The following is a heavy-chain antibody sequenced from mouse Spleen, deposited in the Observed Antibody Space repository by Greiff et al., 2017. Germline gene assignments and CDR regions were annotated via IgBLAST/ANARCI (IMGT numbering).Heavy chain of an antibody. J-gene: IGHJ2*01. CDR3: NALGSTMTLYYFDY. Sequence: EVQLQQSGAELVRSGASVKLSCTASGFNIKDYYMHWVKQRPEQGLEWIGWIDPENGDTEYAPKFQGKATMTADTSSNTAYLQLSSLTSEDTAVYYCNALGSTMTLYYFDYWGQGTTLTVSS. CDR2: IDPENGDT. CDR1: GFNIKDYY. V-gene: IGHV14-4*02. D-gene: IGHD2-4*01.